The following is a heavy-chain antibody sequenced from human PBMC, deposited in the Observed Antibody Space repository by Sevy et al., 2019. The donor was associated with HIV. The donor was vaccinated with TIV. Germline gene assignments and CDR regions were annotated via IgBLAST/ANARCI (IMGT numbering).Heavy chain of an antibody. CDR1: GGSITSLY. CDR2: IYYNGHI. V-gene: IGHV4-59*08. D-gene: IGHD1-26*01. CDR3: AGENAWGRGYS. J-gene: IGHJ4*02. Sequence: SETLSLTCTVSGGSITSLYWNWIRQPPGKGLEWISNIYYNGHINDNPSLKRRVTISLDTSNNQFSLRLSSVTAAATAMYYCAGENAWGRGYSWGQGTLVTVSS.